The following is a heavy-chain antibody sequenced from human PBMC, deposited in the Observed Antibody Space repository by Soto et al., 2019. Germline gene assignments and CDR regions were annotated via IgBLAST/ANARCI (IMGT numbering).Heavy chain of an antibody. CDR1: GYTLTELS. Sequence: QVQLVQSGAEVKKPGASVKVSCKVSGYTLTELSMHWVRQAPGKWLAWMGGFDPEDGETIYAQKFQGRVTMTEDTSTDTAYMELSSLRSEDTAVYYCATDLSVTVTTGGYYYGMDVWGQGTTVTVSS. CDR2: FDPEDGET. J-gene: IGHJ6*02. CDR3: ATDLSVTVTTGGYYYGMDV. V-gene: IGHV1-24*01. D-gene: IGHD4-4*01.